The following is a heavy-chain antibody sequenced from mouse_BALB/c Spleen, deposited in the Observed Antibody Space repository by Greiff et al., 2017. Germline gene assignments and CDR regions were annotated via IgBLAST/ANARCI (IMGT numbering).Heavy chain of an antibody. V-gene: IGHV2-2*02. J-gene: IGHJ3*01. CDR3: ARNRFTTAPFAFAY. CDR2: IWSGGST. Sequence: VQLQESGPGLVQPSQSLSITCTVSGFSLTSYGVHWVRQSPGKGLEWLGVIWSGGSTDYNAAFISRLSISKDNSKSQVFFKMNSLQANDTAIYYCARNRFTTAPFAFAYWGQGTLVTVSA. CDR1: GFSLTSYG. D-gene: IGHD1-2*01.